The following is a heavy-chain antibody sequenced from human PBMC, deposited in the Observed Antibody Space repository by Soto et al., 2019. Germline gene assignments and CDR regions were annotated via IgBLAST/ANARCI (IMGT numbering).Heavy chain of an antibody. D-gene: IGHD2-15*01. Sequence: QVQLVESGGGVVQPGRSLRLSCAASGFTFSSYAMRWVRQAPGKGLEWVAVISYDGSNKYYADSVKGRFTISRDNSKNTLYLQMNSLRAEDTAVYYCARGGRYCSGGSCYPLGPWGQGTLVTVSS. CDR2: ISYDGSNK. V-gene: IGHV3-30-3*01. J-gene: IGHJ5*02. CDR3: ARGGRYCSGGSCYPLGP. CDR1: GFTFSSYA.